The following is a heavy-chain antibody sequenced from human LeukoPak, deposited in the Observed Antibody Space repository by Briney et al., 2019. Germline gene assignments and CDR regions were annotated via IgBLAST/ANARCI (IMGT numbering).Heavy chain of an antibody. V-gene: IGHV1-69*05. CDR3: ARDVVVPAAKAGWFDP. Sequence: GASVKVSCKSSGCTFSSYAIHWVRQAPGQGLEWMGGINPIFTTGNYAQKFQGRVTITTDESTSTAYMELSSLRSEYTAVYYCARDVVVPAAKAGWFDPWGQGTLVTVSS. D-gene: IGHD2-2*01. CDR1: GCTFSSYA. J-gene: IGHJ5*02. CDR2: INPIFTTG.